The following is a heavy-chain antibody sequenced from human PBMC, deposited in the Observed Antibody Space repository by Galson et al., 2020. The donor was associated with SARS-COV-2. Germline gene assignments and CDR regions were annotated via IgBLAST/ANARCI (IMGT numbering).Heavy chain of an antibody. D-gene: IGHD6-19*01. CDR3: ARDGGYSSGWYVYFDL. CDR2: IYYSGST. V-gene: IGHV4-59*01. J-gene: IGHJ2*01. Sequence: ASATLSLTCTVSGGSISSYYWSWSRQPPGKGLEWIGYIYYSGSTNYNPPLKSRVTISVDTSKNQFSLKLSSVTAADTAMYYCARDGGYSSGWYVYFDLWGRGTLVTVSS. CDR1: GGSISSYY.